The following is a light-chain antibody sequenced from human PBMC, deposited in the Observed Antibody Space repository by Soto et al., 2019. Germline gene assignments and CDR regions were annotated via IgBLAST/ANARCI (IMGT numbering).Light chain of an antibody. CDR1: SIDVGGYNY. V-gene: IGLV2-11*01. CDR3: CSYAGSYTFV. CDR2: DVS. Sequence: QPALTQPRSVSGSPGQSVTISCTGTSIDVGGYNYVSWYQQHPGKAPKLMIYDVSKRPSGVPDRFSGSKSGNTASLTISGLQAEDEADYYCCSYAGSYTFVFGTGTKVTVL. J-gene: IGLJ1*01.